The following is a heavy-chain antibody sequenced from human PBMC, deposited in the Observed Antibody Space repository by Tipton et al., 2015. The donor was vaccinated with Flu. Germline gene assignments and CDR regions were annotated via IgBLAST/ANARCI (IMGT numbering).Heavy chain of an antibody. Sequence: SLRLSCAASGFTFSSYAMSWVRQAPGKGLGWVSAISGSGGSTYYADSVKGRFTISRDNSKNTLYLQMNSLRAEDTAVYYCAKEGYSSDYYPWYFDYWGQGTLVTVSS. D-gene: IGHD3-22*01. J-gene: IGHJ4*02. CDR1: GFTFSSYA. CDR2: ISGSGGST. CDR3: AKEGYSSDYYPWYFDY. V-gene: IGHV3-23*01.